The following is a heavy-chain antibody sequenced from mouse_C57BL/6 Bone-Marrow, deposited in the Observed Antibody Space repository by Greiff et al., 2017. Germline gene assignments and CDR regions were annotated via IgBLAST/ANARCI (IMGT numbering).Heavy chain of an antibody. J-gene: IGHJ3*01. CDR1: GFSLTSYG. CDR3: ASESTYYSNYRFAY. Sequence: QVQLKESGPGLVAPSQSLSITCPVSGFSLTSYGVDWVRPSPGKGLEWLGVIWGVGSTNYNSALKSRLSLSKDNSKSQVFLKMNSLQTDDTAMDDCASESTYYSNYRFAYWGQGTLVTVSA. D-gene: IGHD2-5*01. CDR2: IWGVGST. V-gene: IGHV2-6*01.